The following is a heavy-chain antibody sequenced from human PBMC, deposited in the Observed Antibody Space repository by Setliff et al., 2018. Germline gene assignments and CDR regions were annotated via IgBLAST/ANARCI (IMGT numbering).Heavy chain of an antibody. CDR1: DGSLSTYY. CDR2: VYYSGTA. CDR3: ARGGTFRYFDF. V-gene: IGHV4-59*01. J-gene: IGHJ4*02. D-gene: IGHD5-12*01. Sequence: SETLSLTCTISDGSLSTYYWSWIRQPPGKGLEFIGYVYYSGTANYSPSLRSRLTISVDTSKNQFSLKLRSVTAADTAVYYCARGGTFRYFDFWGQGAPVTVSS.